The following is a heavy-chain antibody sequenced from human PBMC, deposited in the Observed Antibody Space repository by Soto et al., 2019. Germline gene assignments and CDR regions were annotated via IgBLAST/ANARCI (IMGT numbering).Heavy chain of an antibody. CDR1: GGSFRGYT. D-gene: IGHD6-13*01. CDR3: ARGRVAAAGPSGLGYGMDV. J-gene: IGHJ6*02. Sequence: PSETLSLTCAVYGGSFRGYTWTWFRQPPGKGREWIGEINHSGSTNYNPSLESRVTISVDTSKNQFSLKLSSVTAADTAVYYCARGRVAAAGPSGLGYGMDVWGQGTTVTVSS. CDR2: INHSGST. V-gene: IGHV4-34*01.